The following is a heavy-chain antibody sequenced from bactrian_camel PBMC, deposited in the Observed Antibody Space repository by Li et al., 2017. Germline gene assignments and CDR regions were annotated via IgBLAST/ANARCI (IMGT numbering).Heavy chain of an antibody. D-gene: IGHD2*01. V-gene: IGHV3S53*01. CDR3: ASYLVPRDY. CDR1: EVTFSSHC. CDR2: FDSDGST. J-gene: IGHJ4*01. Sequence: HVQLVESGGGLVQAGGSLRLSCAASEVTFSSHCLAWFRQAPGKEREGVAAFDSDGSTTYADSVKGRFTVSKDNTKNTLYLQLNSLTAEDTAIYYCASYLVPRDYWGQGTQVTVS.